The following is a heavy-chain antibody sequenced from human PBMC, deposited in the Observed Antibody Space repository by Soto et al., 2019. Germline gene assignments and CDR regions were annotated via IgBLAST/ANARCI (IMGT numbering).Heavy chain of an antibody. D-gene: IGHD5-12*01. V-gene: IGHV3-33*01. CDR3: ARDIGAKGMDV. CDR2: IWSDGSNK. J-gene: IGHJ6*02. CDR1: GFTLSSYG. Sequence: QVQLVESGGGVVQPGRSLRLSCAASGFTLSSYGMHWVRQAPGKGLEWVAVIWSDGSNKYYADSVQGRFTNSRDISNNTLYLQMDSLRAEDTALYYCARDIGAKGMDVWGQGTTVTVSS.